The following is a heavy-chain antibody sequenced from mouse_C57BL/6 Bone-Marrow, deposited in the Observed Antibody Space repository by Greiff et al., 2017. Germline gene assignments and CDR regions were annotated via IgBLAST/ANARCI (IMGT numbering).Heavy chain of an antibody. CDR1: GFTFSDYG. V-gene: IGHV5-17*01. CDR2: ISSGSSTN. CDR3: ASSCSDEGAFAY. D-gene: IGHD1-1*01. J-gene: IGHJ3*01. Sequence: EVKLVESGGGLVKPGGSLKLSCAASGFTFSDYGMHWVRQAPEKGLEWVAYISSGSSTNYYADTVKGRFTISRDNAKNTLFLQMTSLRSEDTAIYYFASSCSDEGAFAYWGQGTLVTVSA.